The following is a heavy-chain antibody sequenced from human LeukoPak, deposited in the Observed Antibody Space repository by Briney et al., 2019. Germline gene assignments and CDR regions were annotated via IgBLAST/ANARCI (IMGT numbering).Heavy chain of an antibody. J-gene: IGHJ4*02. CDR3: ARLLPIAAAGGHYFDY. CDR1: GGSFISGIYY. D-gene: IGHD6-13*01. V-gene: IGHV4-39*01. CDR2: IYYRGST. Sequence: PSETLSLTCNVSGGSFISGIYYWGWVRQPPGNGLEWIASIYYRGSTYYNQSLKSRVTISVDTSKKQFSLKVTSVTAADTAVYYCARLLPIAAAGGHYFDYWGQGTLVTVSS.